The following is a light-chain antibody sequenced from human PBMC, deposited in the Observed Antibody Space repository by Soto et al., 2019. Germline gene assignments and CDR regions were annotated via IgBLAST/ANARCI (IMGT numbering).Light chain of an antibody. CDR3: QSYDSSLSAYV. J-gene: IGLJ1*01. CDR2: GNN. CDR1: SSNIGAGYD. V-gene: IGLV1-40*01. Sequence: QSVLTQPPSVSGAPGQRVTISFTGSSSNIGAGYDVHWYQQLPGTAPKLLIYGNNNRPSGVPDRFSGSKSDTSASLAITELQAEDEADYYCQSYDSSLSAYVFGPGTKLTVL.